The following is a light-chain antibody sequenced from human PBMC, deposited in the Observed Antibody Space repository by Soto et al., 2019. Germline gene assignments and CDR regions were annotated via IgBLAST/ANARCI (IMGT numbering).Light chain of an antibody. CDR3: QKYTRAPLT. Sequence: DIELTQSLSSLSASVGDRVTITCRASQGISNYLAWYQQKPGKVPKVLIYAASTLQSGVPSRFSAIGSGTDFTLTISSLQPEDVATYYCQKYTRAPLTFGGGTKVDIK. CDR2: AAS. J-gene: IGKJ4*01. V-gene: IGKV1-27*01. CDR1: QGISNY.